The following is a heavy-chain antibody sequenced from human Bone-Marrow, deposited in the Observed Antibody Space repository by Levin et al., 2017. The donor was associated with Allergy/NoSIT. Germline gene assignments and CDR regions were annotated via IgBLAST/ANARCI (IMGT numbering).Heavy chain of an antibody. CDR1: GSTFSRYW. D-gene: IGHD4-17*01. CDR2: TNEDGSIK. CDR3: ARDLLGADDY. J-gene: IGHJ4*02. V-gene: IGHV3-74*01. Sequence: PGGSLRLSCAASGSTFSRYWMHWVRQAPGKGLEWVSRTNEDGSIKTYADSVKDRFTISRDNVKNTLYLQMNSLRADDTAVYYCARDLLGADDYWGQGTLVTVSS.